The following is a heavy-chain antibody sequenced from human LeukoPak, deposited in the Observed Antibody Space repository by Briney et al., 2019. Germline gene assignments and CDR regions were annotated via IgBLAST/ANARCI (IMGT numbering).Heavy chain of an antibody. CDR2: IIPIFGTA. V-gene: IGHV1-69*13. J-gene: IGHJ4*02. CDR1: GVTFSSYA. CDR3: ANWGISPMRYYDILTGYYYYFDY. D-gene: IGHD3-9*01. Sequence: SVKLSCKASGVTFSSYAISWLRQAPGQGLEWMGGIIPIFGTANYAQKFQGRVTITADESTSTAYMELSSLRSEDTAVYYCANWGISPMRYYDILTGYYYYFDYWGQGTLVTVSS.